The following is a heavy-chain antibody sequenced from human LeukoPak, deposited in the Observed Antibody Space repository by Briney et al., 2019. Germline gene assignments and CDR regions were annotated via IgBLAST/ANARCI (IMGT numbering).Heavy chain of an antibody. J-gene: IGHJ5*02. CDR2: IIPIFGTA. CDR1: GGTFSSYA. CDR3: ARIQVVPAATPTYNWFDP. D-gene: IGHD2-2*01. Sequence: SVKVSCKASGGTFSSYAISWVRQAPGQGLEWMGGIIPIFGTANYAQESQGRVTITADESTSTAYMELSSLRSEDTAVYYCARIQVVPAATPTYNWFDPWGQGTLVTVSS. V-gene: IGHV1-69*01.